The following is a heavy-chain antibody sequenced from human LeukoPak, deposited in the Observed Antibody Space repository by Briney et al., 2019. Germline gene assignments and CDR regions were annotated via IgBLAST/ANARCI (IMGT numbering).Heavy chain of an antibody. D-gene: IGHD6-13*01. Sequence: SETLSLTCAVYGGSFSGYYWSWIRQPPGKGLEWIGEINHSGSTNYNPSLKSRVTISVDTSKNQFSLKLSSVTAADAAVYYCATSIAAGRGAFDIWGQGTMVTVSS. CDR1: GGSFSGYY. J-gene: IGHJ3*02. CDR2: INHSGST. V-gene: IGHV4-34*01. CDR3: ATSIAAGRGAFDI.